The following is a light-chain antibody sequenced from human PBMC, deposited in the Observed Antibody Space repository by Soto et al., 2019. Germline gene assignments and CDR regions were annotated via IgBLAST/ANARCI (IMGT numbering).Light chain of an antibody. CDR3: QSYDSSLSGYV. CDR1: SSDVGSYNL. Sequence: QSVLTQPASVSGSPGQSITISCTGTSSDVGSYNLVSWYQHHPGNTPKLMIYEGSRRPSGVSDRFSGSKSGNTASLTISGLRAEDEADYYCQSYDSSLSGYVFGTGTKVTVL. CDR2: EGS. V-gene: IGLV2-14*02. J-gene: IGLJ1*01.